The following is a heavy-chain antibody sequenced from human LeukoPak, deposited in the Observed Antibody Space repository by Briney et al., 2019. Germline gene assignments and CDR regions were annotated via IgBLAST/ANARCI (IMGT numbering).Heavy chain of an antibody. D-gene: IGHD3-10*01. J-gene: IGHJ3*02. V-gene: IGHV4-59*12. CDR3: ASLWFGGGLNAFDI. CDR2: IYYSGST. Sequence: SETLSLTCTVAGGSISSYYRSWVRQPPGKGLEWIGYIYYSGSTNYNPSLKSRVTISVDTSKNQCSLKLSSVTAADTAVYCCASLWFGGGLNAFDIWGQGTMVTVSS. CDR1: GGSISSYY.